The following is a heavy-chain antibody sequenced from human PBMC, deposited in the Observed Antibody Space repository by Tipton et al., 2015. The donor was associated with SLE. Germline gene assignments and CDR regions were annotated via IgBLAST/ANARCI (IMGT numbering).Heavy chain of an antibody. D-gene: IGHD2-2*01. CDR1: GGSINSHNW. CDR2: VYHSGTT. Sequence: TLSLTCAVSGGSINSHNWWTWVRRPPGKGLEWIGEVYHSGTTHYNPSLKSRVTISVDKSKNQFSLRLTSVTAADTAVYYCARRGDTVVVPGAKSYPAAYYYYAMDVWGHGTTITVSS. J-gene: IGHJ6*02. V-gene: IGHV4-4*02. CDR3: ARRGDTVVVPGAKSYPAAYYYYAMDV.